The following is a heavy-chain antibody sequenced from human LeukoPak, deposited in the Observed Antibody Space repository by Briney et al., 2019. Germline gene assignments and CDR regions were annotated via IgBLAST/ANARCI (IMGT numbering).Heavy chain of an antibody. V-gene: IGHV4-34*01. CDR3: ARAHPHGDHDY. D-gene: IGHD4-17*01. Sequence: SETLSLTCAVYGGSFSGYYWSWIRQPPGKGPEWIGEINHSGSTNYNPSLKSRVTISVDTSKNQFSLKLSSVTAADTAVYYCARAHPHGDHDYWGQGTLVTVSS. CDR1: GGSFSGYY. J-gene: IGHJ4*02. CDR2: INHSGST.